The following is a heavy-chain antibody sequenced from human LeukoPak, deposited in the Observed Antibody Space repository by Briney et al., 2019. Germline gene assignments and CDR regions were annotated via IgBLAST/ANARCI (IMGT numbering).Heavy chain of an antibody. Sequence: ASVKVSCKASGGTFSSYAISWVRQAPGQGLEWMGRFNPNTGGTNYAQKFQGRVTMTRDTSISTAYMELSRLRPDDTAVYYCARVRAKTGGSSDYDILYAFDIWGQGTMVTVSS. CDR1: GGTFSSYA. CDR3: ARVRAKTGGSSDYDILYAFDI. V-gene: IGHV1-2*06. J-gene: IGHJ3*02. D-gene: IGHD5-12*01. CDR2: FNPNTGGT.